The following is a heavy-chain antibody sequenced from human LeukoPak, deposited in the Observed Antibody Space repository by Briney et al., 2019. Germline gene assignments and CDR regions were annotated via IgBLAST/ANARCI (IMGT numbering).Heavy chain of an antibody. CDR2: ISYDGSNK. D-gene: IGHD2-21*01. J-gene: IGHJ6*02. CDR3: AQDSYSQVSYYYYYGMDV. V-gene: IGHV3-30*18. CDR1: GFTFSTYA. Sequence: GGSLRLSCAASGFTFSTYAMHWVRQAPGKGLEWVAVISYDGSNKYYADSAKGRFTISRDNSKNTLHLQMNSLRPEDTAVYYCAQDSYSQVSYYYYYGMDVWGQGTTVTVSS.